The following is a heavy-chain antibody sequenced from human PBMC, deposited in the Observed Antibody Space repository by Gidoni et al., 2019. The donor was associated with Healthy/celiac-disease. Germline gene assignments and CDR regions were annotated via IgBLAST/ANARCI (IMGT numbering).Heavy chain of an antibody. Sequence: EGQLGESGGGTVQPGGCLRVTCAGSGFTVRSDGMRGVRPAPGKGLEGVAHINQDGSEKYYVASVKGRFTISSDNAKNSLYLQMHSLRAADTAVYYCARVLYDYVWGSYRSGVYYFDYWGQGTLVTVSS. J-gene: IGHJ4*02. CDR3: ARVLYDYVWGSYRSGVYYFDY. CDR2: INQDGSEK. D-gene: IGHD3-16*02. CDR1: GFTVRSDG. V-gene: IGHV3-7*01.